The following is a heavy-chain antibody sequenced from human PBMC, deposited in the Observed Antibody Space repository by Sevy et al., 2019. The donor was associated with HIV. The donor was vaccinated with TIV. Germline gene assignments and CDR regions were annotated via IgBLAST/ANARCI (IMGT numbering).Heavy chain of an antibody. CDR1: GGSISSYY. J-gene: IGHJ5*02. CDR3: VRDSIHTANWFDP. CDR2: ISTSGTT. V-gene: IGHV4-4*07. D-gene: IGHD2-2*02. Sequence: SETLSLTCTVSGGSISSYYWSWIRQPAGKGLECIGRISTSGTTNYNPSLKSRVTMSVDTSKNQLSLRLSSVTAADTAVYYCVRDSIHTANWFDPWGQGTLVTVSS.